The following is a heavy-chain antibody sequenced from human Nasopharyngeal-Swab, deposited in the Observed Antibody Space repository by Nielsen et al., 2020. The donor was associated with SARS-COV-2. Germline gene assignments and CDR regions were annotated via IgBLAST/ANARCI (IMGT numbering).Heavy chain of an antibody. V-gene: IGHV4-39*07. CDR3: ARDMYYDFWSGYLTHYYYYGMDV. CDR1: GGSISSSSYY. D-gene: IGHD3-3*01. Sequence: SETLSLTCTVSGGSISSSSYYWGWIRQPPGKGLEWIGEIYHSGSTNYNPSLKRRVTISVDTSKSQFSLKLSSVTAADTAVYYCARDMYYDFWSGYLTHYYYYGMDVWGQGTTVTVSS. J-gene: IGHJ6*02. CDR2: IYHSGST.